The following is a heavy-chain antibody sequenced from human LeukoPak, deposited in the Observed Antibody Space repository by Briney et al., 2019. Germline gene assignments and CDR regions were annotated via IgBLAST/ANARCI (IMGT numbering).Heavy chain of an antibody. V-gene: IGHV3-7*03. CDR2: IKEDGSKQ. Sequence: GGSLRLSCAASGFTFNRAWMTWVRQAPGKGLEWVANIKEDGSKQNYLDSVKGRFTISRDNARNLLYLQMNSLRAEDTAVYYCAKEVGETYYFDYWGQGTLVTVSS. CDR1: GFTFNRAW. D-gene: IGHD3-16*01. J-gene: IGHJ4*02. CDR3: AKEVGETYYFDY.